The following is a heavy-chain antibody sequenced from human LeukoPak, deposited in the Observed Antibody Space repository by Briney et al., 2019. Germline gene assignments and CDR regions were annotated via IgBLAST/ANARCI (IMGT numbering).Heavy chain of an antibody. CDR3: ASRKLGNDY. CDR1: GGSINTHY. Sequence: PSETLSLTCTVSGGSINTHYWSWIRQSPGKGLEWIGYIYYTGSTTYNPSLKSRVTISADTSKNQFSLKLSSVTAADTAVYYCASRKLGNDYWGQGTLVTVSS. V-gene: IGHV4-59*11. J-gene: IGHJ4*02. CDR2: IYYTGST. D-gene: IGHD7-27*01.